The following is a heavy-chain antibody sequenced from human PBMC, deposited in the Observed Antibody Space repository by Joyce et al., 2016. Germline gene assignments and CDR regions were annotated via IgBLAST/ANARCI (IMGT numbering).Heavy chain of an antibody. CDR1: GGSIGSSTYY. J-gene: IGHJ4*02. CDR2: IYYSGST. D-gene: IGHD6-6*01. V-gene: IGHV4-39*07. CDR3: ARVGSSSDYFDY. Sequence: QLQLQETGPGLVKPSETLSLTCTVSGGSIGSSTYYWGWIRQPPGKGLEWIATIYYSGSTYYNPSLKSRVTISIDTSKNQFSLRLSSVTAADTAVYYCARVGSSSDYFDYWGQGALVTVSS.